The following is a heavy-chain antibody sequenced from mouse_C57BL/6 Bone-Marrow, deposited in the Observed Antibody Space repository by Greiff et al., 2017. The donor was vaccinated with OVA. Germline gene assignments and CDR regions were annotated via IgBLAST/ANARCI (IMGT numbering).Heavy chain of an antibody. V-gene: IGHV1-52*01. J-gene: IGHJ4*01. Sequence: QVQLQQPGAELVRPGSSVKLSCKASGYTFTSYWMHWVKQRPIQGLEWIGNIDPSDSETHYNQKFKDKATLTVDKSSSTAYMQLSSLTSEDSAVYYCARGIYYGNYYAMDYWGQGTSDTVSS. CDR2: IDPSDSET. CDR3: ARGIYYGNYYAMDY. D-gene: IGHD2-1*01. CDR1: GYTFTSYW.